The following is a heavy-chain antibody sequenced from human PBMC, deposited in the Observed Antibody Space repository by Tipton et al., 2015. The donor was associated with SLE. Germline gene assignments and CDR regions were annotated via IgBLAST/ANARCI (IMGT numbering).Heavy chain of an antibody. CDR2: VFRSEST. Sequence: TLSLTCTVSGFSINNGYFWAWIRQPPGKGLEWIGYVFRSESTQYNASLKSRVTISVDTSKNQFSLQLSSVTAADTAVYYCARDTSLSGHDYWGQGTLVTVSS. CDR3: ARDTSLSGHDY. J-gene: IGHJ4*02. V-gene: IGHV4-38-2*02. D-gene: IGHD6-19*01. CDR1: GFSINNGYF.